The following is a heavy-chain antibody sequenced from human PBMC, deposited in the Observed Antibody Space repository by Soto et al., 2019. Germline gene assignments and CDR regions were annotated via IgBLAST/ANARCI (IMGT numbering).Heavy chain of an antibody. D-gene: IGHD3-22*01. Sequence: SETLSLTCTVSGGSIGSYYWSWIRQPPGKGLEWIGYIYYSGSTYYNPSLKSRVTISVDTSKNQFSLKLSSVTAADTAVYYCARENYYDSSGTHYFDYWGQGTLVTVSS. CDR2: IYYSGST. V-gene: IGHV4-59*12. CDR3: ARENYYDSSGTHYFDY. J-gene: IGHJ4*02. CDR1: GGSIGSYY.